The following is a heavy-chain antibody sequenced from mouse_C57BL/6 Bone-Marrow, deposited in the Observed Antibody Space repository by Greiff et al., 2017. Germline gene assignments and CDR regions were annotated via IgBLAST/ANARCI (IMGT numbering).Heavy chain of an antibody. D-gene: IGHD2-3*01. V-gene: IGHV3-6*01. J-gene: IGHJ2*01. CDR2: ISYDGSN. CDR1: GYSITSGYY. CDR3: ARAGDGYYFYYFDY. Sequence: EVQLQQSGPGLVKPSQSLSLTCSVSGYSITSGYYWYWIRQLPGNKLEWLGYISYDGSNNYNPSLKKRISITRDTSKNQLFLKLNSVTTEDTATYYCARAGDGYYFYYFDYWGQGTTLTVSS.